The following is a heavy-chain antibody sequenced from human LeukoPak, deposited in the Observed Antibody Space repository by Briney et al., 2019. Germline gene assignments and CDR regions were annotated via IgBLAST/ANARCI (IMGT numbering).Heavy chain of an antibody. V-gene: IGHV3-48*03. J-gene: IGHJ2*01. Sequence: GGSLRLSCAVSGFTFSSYEMNWVRQAPGKGLEWVSYISSSGGTIYYADSVKGRFTISRDNAKNSLYLQMNSLRAEDTAVYYCAKGGGYFSPYWYFDLWGRGTLVTVSS. CDR1: GFTFSSYE. D-gene: IGHD1-26*01. CDR3: AKGGGYFSPYWYFDL. CDR2: ISSSGGTI.